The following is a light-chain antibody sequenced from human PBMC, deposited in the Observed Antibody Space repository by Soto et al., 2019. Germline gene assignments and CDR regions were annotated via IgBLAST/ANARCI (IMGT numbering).Light chain of an antibody. Sequence: QSALTQPASVSGSPGQSITISCTGTSSDVGGYIYVSWYQQHPGKAPKLVIYEVSNRPSGVSDRSSGSKSGNTASLTISGLQAEDEADSFCSSYTPGSSVYVFGSGTKVTVL. CDR1: SSDVGGYIY. J-gene: IGLJ1*01. CDR3: SSYTPGSSVYV. V-gene: IGLV2-14*01. CDR2: EVS.